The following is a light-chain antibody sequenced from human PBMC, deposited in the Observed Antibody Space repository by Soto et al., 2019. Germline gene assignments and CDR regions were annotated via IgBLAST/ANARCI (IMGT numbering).Light chain of an antibody. CDR2: AAS. Sequence: NQVNPSPFSVSASGRDRIPLHCWASQGISHLLTRYQQKPGKAPKLLIYAASPLQSGVPSRFSGSGSGTDFTLTISSLQPEDFATYFCQQVNSFPLTFGGGNKVEIK. CDR1: QGISHL. V-gene: IGKV1D-12*01. J-gene: IGKJ4*01. CDR3: QQVNSFPLT.